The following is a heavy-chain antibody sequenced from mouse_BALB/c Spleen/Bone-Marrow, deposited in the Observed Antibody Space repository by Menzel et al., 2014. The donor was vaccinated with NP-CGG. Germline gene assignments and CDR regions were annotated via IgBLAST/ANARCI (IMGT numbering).Heavy chain of an antibody. CDR3: ARASVVPYYFDL. V-gene: IGHV1-9*01. CDR2: ILPGSGTD. D-gene: IGHD1-1*01. CDR1: GYTFSNYW. J-gene: IGHJ2*01. Sequence: VQLQQSGAELMKPGASVKISCKATGYTFSNYWIDWVKQRPGHGLEWIGEILPGSGTDNYNEKFKGKSTFTANTSSNTAYMQLSSLTSEDSALYYCARASVVPYYFDLWGQGTTLTVSS.